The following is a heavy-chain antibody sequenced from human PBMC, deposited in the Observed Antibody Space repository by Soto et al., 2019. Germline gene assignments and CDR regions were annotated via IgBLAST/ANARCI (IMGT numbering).Heavy chain of an antibody. CDR2: IYYSGST. J-gene: IGHJ5*02. Sequence: QVQLQESGPGLVKPSETLSLTCTVSGGSISSYYWSWIRQPPGKGLEWIGYIYYSGSTNYNPSLKSGVTISVDTSKNQFSLKLSSVTAADTAVYYCASGPYGSGGSCLGWFDPWGQGTLVTVSS. V-gene: IGHV4-59*01. CDR3: ASGPYGSGGSCLGWFDP. D-gene: IGHD2-15*01. CDR1: GGSISSYY.